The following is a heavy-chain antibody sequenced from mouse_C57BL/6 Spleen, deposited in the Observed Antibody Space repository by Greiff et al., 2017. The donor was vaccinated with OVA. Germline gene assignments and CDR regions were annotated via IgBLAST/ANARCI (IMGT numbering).Heavy chain of an antibody. J-gene: IGHJ2*01. CDR3: ARGRHYGSSYVPLPFDY. D-gene: IGHD1-1*01. CDR2: LYPCSGDT. V-gene: IGHV1-81*01. Sequence: VQLQQPGAELARPGASVKLSCKASGYTFTSYGISWVKQRPGQGLEWIGELYPCSGDTYYNEKFKGKATLTADKSSSTAYMELRSLTSEDSAVYFCARGRHYGSSYVPLPFDYWGQGTTLTVSS. CDR1: GYTFTSYG.